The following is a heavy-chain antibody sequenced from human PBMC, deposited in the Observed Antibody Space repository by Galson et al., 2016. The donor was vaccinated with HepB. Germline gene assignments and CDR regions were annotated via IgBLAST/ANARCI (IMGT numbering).Heavy chain of an antibody. Sequence: SVKVSCKASGYIFINYHIHWVRQAPGQGLVWMGINNPSDGSTDYAQNFQGRVTMTQDTATSTVYMELSSLKSEDTAVYYCARDWDGYNPTFDFWGQGTLVTVSS. CDR3: ARDWDGYNPTFDF. J-gene: IGHJ4*02. D-gene: IGHD5-24*01. V-gene: IGHV1-46*01. CDR2: NNPSDGST. CDR1: GYIFINYH.